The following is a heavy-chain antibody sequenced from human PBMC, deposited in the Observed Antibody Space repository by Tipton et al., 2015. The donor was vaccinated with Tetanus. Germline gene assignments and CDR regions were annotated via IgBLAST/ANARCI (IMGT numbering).Heavy chain of an antibody. CDR2: IYPGDSDT. CDR1: GYSFTSYW. D-gene: IGHD6-19*01. V-gene: IGHV5-51*01. Sequence: QLVQSGAEVKKPGESLKISCKGSGYSFTSYWIGWVRQMPGKGLEWMGIIYPGDSDTRYSPSFQGQVTISADKSISTAYLQWSSLKASDTAMYYCARVGYSSGWLDYYYYGMGVWGQGTTVTVSS. J-gene: IGHJ6*02. CDR3: ARVGYSSGWLDYYYYGMGV.